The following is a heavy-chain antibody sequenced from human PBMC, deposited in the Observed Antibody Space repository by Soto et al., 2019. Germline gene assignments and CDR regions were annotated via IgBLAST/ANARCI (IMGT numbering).Heavy chain of an antibody. J-gene: IGHJ6*02. D-gene: IGHD3-10*01. Sequence: AASVKVSCKASGYTFTSYDINWVRQATGQGLEWMGWMNPNSGNTGYAQKFQGRVTMTRNTSISTAYMELSSLRSEDTAVYYCARRLWFGELYEDGMDVWGQGTTVTVSS. CDR1: GYTFTSYD. CDR3: ARRLWFGELYEDGMDV. V-gene: IGHV1-8*01. CDR2: MNPNSGNT.